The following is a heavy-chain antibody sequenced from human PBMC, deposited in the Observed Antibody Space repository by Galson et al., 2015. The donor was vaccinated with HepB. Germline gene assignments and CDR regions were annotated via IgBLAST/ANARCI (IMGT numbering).Heavy chain of an antibody. CDR2: IIPIFGTA. J-gene: IGHJ6*03. V-gene: IGHV1-69*13. D-gene: IGHD4-23*01. CDR1: GGTFSSYA. CDR3: ARDGGNAYYYYYMDV. Sequence: SVKVSCKASGGTFSSYAISWVRQAPGQGLEWMGGIIPIFGTANYAQKFQGRVTITADESTSTAYMELSSLRSEDTAVYYCARDGGNAYYYYYMDVWGKGTTVTVSS.